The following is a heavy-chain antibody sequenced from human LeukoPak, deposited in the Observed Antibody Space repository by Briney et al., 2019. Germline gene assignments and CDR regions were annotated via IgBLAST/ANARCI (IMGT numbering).Heavy chain of an antibody. D-gene: IGHD6-19*01. Sequence: ASVKVSCKASGYTFTSYGIIWVRQAPGQGLEWMGWFSAYNGNTNYAQKLQGRVTMTTDTSTSTAYMELRSLRSDDTAVYYCASSPTGYSSGWYEKGYFDYWGQGTLVTVSS. CDR1: GYTFTSYG. CDR2: FSAYNGNT. V-gene: IGHV1-18*04. J-gene: IGHJ4*02. CDR3: ASSPTGYSSGWYEKGYFDY.